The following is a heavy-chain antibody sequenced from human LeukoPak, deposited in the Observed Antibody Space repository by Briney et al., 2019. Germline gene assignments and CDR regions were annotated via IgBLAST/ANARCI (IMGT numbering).Heavy chain of an antibody. V-gene: IGHV1-69*04. D-gene: IGHD2-15*01. J-gene: IGHJ6*03. CDR2: IIPILGIA. Sequence: GASVKVSCKASGGTFSSYAISWVRQAPGQGLEWMGRIIPILGIANYAQKFQGRVTITTDESTSTAYMELSSLRSEDTAVYYCARDLVVEPDPSDAYYYYMDVWGKGTTVTVSS. CDR3: ARDLVVEPDPSDAYYYYMDV. CDR1: GGTFSSYA.